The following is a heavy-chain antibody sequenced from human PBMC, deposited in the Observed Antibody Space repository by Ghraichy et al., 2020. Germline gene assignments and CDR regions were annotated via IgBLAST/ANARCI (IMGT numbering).Heavy chain of an antibody. CDR2: INPNSGGT. CDR3: ARDGGLMWYDSSGYIDYGMGV. V-gene: IGHV1-2*05. Sequence: ASVKVSCKASGYTFTGYYMHWVRQAPGQGLEWMGRINPNSGGTNYAQKFQGRVTMTRDTSISTAYMELSRLRSDDTVVYYCARDGGLMWYDSSGYIDYGMGVWSQGTAVTVSS. CDR1: GYTFTGYY. D-gene: IGHD3-22*01. J-gene: IGHJ6*02.